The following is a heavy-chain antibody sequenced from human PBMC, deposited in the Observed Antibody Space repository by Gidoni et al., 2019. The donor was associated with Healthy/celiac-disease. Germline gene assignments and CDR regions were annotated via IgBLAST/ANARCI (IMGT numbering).Heavy chain of an antibody. CDR3: LLEQQLVHARMD. V-gene: IGHV1-46*01. J-gene: IGHJ4*02. D-gene: IGHD6-13*01. CDR1: GYTFTSYY. Sequence: QVQLVQSGAEVKKPGASVKVSCKASGYTFTSYYMHWVRQAPGQGLEWMGIINPSGGSTSYAQKFQGRVTMTRDTSTSTVYMELSSLRSEDTAVYYCLLEQQLVHARMDWGQGTLVTVSS. CDR2: INPSGGST.